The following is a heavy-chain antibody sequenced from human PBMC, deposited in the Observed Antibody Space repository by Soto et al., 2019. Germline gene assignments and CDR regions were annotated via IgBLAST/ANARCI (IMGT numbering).Heavy chain of an antibody. D-gene: IGHD2-2*01. J-gene: IGHJ6*02. V-gene: IGHV3-30-3*01. Sequence: GGSLRLSCAASGFPFSSYAMHWVRQAPVKGLEWVAGISFDGSNKYYADSVKGRFTISRDNSKNTLYLQMNSLRAEDTAVYYCAREWVDIVLVPAAISHYYYYGLDVWGQGTTVTV. CDR3: AREWVDIVLVPAAISHYYYYGLDV. CDR2: ISFDGSNK. CDR1: GFPFSSYA.